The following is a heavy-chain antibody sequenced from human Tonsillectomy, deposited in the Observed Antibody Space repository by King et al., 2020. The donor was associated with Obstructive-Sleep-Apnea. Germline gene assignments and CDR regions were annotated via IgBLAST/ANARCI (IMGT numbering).Heavy chain of an antibody. J-gene: IGHJ4*02. CDR3: ATDLDCSSTTCSPYLDY. Sequence: VQLVESGGGVVQPERSLRLSCAVSGLTFSNYAMHWVRQAPGKGLEWVAFISSDGSKKSYADSVKGRFTISRDNSKNTMYLQMNSLKAEDTAVYHCATDLDCSSTTCSPYLDYWGQGTLVTVSS. V-gene: IGHV3-30*04. CDR1: GLTFSNYA. D-gene: IGHD2-2*01. CDR2: ISSDGSKK.